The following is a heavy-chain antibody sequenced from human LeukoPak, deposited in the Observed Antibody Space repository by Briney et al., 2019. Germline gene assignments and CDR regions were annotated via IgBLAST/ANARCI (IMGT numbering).Heavy chain of an antibody. Sequence: PSQTLSLTCTVSGGSISSGDYYWRWIRQPPGKGLEWIGYIYYSGSTYYNPSLKSRVTISVDTSKNQFSLKLSSVTAADTAVYYCAREIVRGYYDSSGYPDYWGQGTLVTVSS. J-gene: IGHJ4*02. V-gene: IGHV4-30-4*01. CDR3: AREIVRGYYDSSGYPDY. CDR1: GGSISSGDYY. D-gene: IGHD3-22*01. CDR2: IYYSGST.